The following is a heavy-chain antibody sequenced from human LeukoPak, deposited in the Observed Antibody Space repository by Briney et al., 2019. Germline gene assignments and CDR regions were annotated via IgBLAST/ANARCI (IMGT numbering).Heavy chain of an antibody. CDR3: AVEASVVLWFGESDY. J-gene: IGHJ4*02. D-gene: IGHD3-10*01. CDR1: GFTFSSYG. CDR2: IRYDGSNK. V-gene: IGHV3-30*02. Sequence: PGGSLRLSCAASGFTFSSYGMHWVRQAPGKGLEWVAFIRYDGSNKYYADSVKGRFTISRDNSKNTLYLQMNSLRAEDTAVYYCAVEASVVLWFGESDYWGQGTLVTVST.